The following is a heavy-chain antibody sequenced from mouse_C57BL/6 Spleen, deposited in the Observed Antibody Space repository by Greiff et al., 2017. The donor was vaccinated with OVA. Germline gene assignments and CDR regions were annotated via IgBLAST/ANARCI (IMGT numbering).Heavy chain of an antibody. Sequence: EVMLVESGEGLVKPGGSLKLSCAASGFTFSSYAMSWVRQTPEKRLEWVAYISSGGDYIYYADTVKGRFTISRDNARNTLYLQMSSLKSEDTAMYYCTRVEYYDLYCDYWGQGTTLTVSS. D-gene: IGHD2-4*01. CDR1: GFTFSSYA. CDR3: TRVEYYDLYCDY. V-gene: IGHV5-9-1*02. CDR2: ISSGGDYI. J-gene: IGHJ2*01.